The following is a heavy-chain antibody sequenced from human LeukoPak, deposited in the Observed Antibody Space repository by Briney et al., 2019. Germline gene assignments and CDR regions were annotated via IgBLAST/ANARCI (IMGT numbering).Heavy chain of an antibody. CDR1: GFTFSSYW. Sequence: PGGSLRLSCAASGFTFSSYWMSWVRQAPGKGLEWVANIKQDGSEKYYVDSVKGRFTISRDNVKNSLYLQMNSLRAEDTAVYYCARDSVHGYYDSSGYSTLFDYWGQGTLVTVSS. V-gene: IGHV3-7*01. J-gene: IGHJ4*02. CDR3: ARDSVHGYYDSSGYSTLFDY. D-gene: IGHD3-22*01. CDR2: IKQDGSEK.